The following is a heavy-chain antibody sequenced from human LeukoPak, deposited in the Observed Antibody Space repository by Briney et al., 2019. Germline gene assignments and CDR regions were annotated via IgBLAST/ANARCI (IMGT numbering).Heavy chain of an antibody. CDR2: IRSEAYGGTA. CDR3: TKKGLPGYSSGWHYFDY. CDR1: GFTFGDYV. Sequence: PGGSLRLSCAASGFTFGDYVMSWVRQAPGKGLEWVGFIRSEAYGGTAEYAASMKGRFSISRDDSKNIAYLQMHSLQTEDTAVYYYTKKGLPGYSSGWHYFDYWGQGTLVTLST. J-gene: IGHJ4*02. V-gene: IGHV3-49*04. D-gene: IGHD6-19*01.